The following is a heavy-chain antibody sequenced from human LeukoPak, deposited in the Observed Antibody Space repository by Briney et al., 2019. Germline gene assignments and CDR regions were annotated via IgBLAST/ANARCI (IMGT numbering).Heavy chain of an antibody. V-gene: IGHV4-59*01. D-gene: IGHD3-22*01. Sequence: PSETLSLTCTVSGGSISSYYWSWIQQPPGKGLEWIGNINYSGSTNYNPSLKSRVTISVDTSKNQFSLKLSSVTAADTAVYYCAKYYYDTSGLIYFDYWGQGTLVTVSS. CDR2: INYSGST. CDR1: GGSISSYY. J-gene: IGHJ4*02. CDR3: AKYYYDTSGLIYFDY.